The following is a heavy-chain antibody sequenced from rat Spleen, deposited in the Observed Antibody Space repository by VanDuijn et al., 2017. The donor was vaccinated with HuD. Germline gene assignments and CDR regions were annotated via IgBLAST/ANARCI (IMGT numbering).Heavy chain of an antibody. CDR2: ISYDGTNP. D-gene: IGHD1-2*01. J-gene: IGHJ1*01. CDR3: ARDYDSYIRYWFFDF. V-gene: IGHV5-7*01. Sequence: EVQLVESGGGLVQPGRSLKLSCAASGFTFSDYNMAWVRQAPKKGLEWVASISYDGTNPYYRDSVKGRFTISRDNAKSTLYLKMDSLRSEDKSIYYCARDYDSYIRYWFFDFWGPGTMVTVSS. CDR1: GFTFSDYN.